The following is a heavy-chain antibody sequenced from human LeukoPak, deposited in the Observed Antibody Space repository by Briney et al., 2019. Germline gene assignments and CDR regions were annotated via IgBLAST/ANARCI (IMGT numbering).Heavy chain of an antibody. Sequence: NTSETLSLTCAVYGGSFSGYYWSWIRQPPGKGLEWIGEINHSGSTNYNPSLKSRVTISVDTSKNQFSLKLSSVTAADTAVYYCARGRTTVVTQGCYGMDVWGQGTTVTVSS. CDR3: ARGRTTVVTQGCYGMDV. CDR2: INHSGST. CDR1: GGSFSGYY. J-gene: IGHJ6*02. V-gene: IGHV4-34*01. D-gene: IGHD4-23*01.